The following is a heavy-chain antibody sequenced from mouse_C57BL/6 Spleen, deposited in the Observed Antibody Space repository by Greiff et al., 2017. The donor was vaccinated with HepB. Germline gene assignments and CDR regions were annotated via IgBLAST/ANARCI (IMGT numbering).Heavy chain of an antibody. D-gene: IGHD4-1*01. J-gene: IGHJ1*03. V-gene: IGHV5-4*03. Sequence: EVKLVESGGGLVKPGGSLKLSCAASGFTFSSYAMSWVRQTPEKRLEWVATISDGGSYTYYPDNVKGRFTISRDNAKNNLYLQMSHLKSEDTAMYYCARHLGGTERYFDVWGTGTTVTVSS. CDR1: GFTFSSYA. CDR2: ISDGGSYT. CDR3: ARHLGGTERYFDV.